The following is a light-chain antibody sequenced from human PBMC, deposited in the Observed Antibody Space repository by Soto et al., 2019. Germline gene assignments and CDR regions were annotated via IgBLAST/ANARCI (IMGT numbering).Light chain of an antibody. J-gene: IGKJ2*01. Sequence: ETLMTQSPATLSASPGERVTLSCRASQNINFNLAWYQQKPGQAPRLLIYDASNRATGIPARFSGSGSGTDFTLTISSLEPEDFAVYYCQQRSNWPPMYTFGQGTKLEIK. CDR3: QQRSNWPPMYT. CDR2: DAS. V-gene: IGKV3-11*01. CDR1: QNINFN.